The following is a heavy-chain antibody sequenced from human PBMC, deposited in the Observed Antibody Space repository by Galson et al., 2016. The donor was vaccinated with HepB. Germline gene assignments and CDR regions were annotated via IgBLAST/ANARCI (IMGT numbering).Heavy chain of an antibody. CDR2: IKRDGTEK. Sequence: SLRLSCAASGFTFNNYWMSWVRQAPGKGLEWVANIKRDGTEKYYLDSVEGRFTVSRDNDKNSLSLQMDSLRAGDTAVYYCARGSYYGSGSYGIYFDYWG. D-gene: IGHD3-10*01. CDR1: GFTFNNYW. CDR3: ARGSYYGSGSYGIYFDY. V-gene: IGHV3-7*04. J-gene: IGHJ4*01.